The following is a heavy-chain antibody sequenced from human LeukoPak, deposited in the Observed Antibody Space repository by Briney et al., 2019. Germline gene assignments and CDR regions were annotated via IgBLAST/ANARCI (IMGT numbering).Heavy chain of an antibody. D-gene: IGHD3-10*01. J-gene: IGHJ4*02. CDR2: MNPNSGNT. Sequence: ASVTVSCKASGYTFTSYDINWVRQATGQGLEWMGWMNPNSGNTGYAQKLQGRVTMTRNTSISTAYMELSSLRSEDTAVYYCARSSTASGYYFDYWGQGTLVTVSS. CDR3: ARSSTASGYYFDY. V-gene: IGHV1-8*01. CDR1: GYTFTSYD.